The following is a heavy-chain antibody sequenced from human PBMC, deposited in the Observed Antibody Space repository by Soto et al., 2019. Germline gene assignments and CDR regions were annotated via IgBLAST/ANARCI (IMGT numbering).Heavy chain of an antibody. CDR1: GFTFWRYE. D-gene: IGHD3-3*01. CDR3: ARDGGGDTGVVMRDYYGMDV. CDR2: IISSGSTI. Sequence: TGGALRLSCSSYGFTFWRYEMNLFRHAPVNFLEFFSYIISSGSTIYYADAVKGRFTISRDNAKNSLYLQMNSLRAEDTAVYYCARDGGGDTGVVMRDYYGMDVWGQGTTVTVSS. V-gene: IGHV3-48*03. J-gene: IGHJ6*02.